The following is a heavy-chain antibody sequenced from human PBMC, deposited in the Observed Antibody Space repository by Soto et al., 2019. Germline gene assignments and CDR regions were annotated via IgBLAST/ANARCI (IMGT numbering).Heavy chain of an antibody. CDR1: GFTFGDYA. Sequence: PGGSLRLSCTASGFTFGDYAMSWFRQAPGKGLEWVGFIRSKAYGGTTEYAASVKGRFTISRDDSKSIAYLQMNSLKTEDTAVYYCTRDRAPPYIVVVVAATSFDYWGQGTLVTVSS. CDR3: TRDRAPPYIVVVVAATSFDY. CDR2: IRSKAYGGTT. D-gene: IGHD2-15*01. V-gene: IGHV3-49*03. J-gene: IGHJ4*02.